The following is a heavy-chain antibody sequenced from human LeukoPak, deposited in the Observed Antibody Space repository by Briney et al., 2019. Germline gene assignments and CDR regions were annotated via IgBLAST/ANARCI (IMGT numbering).Heavy chain of an antibody. CDR2: IYYSGST. Sequence: SETLSLTCTVSGGSISSSYYHWGWIRQPPGKGLEWIGSIYYSGSTNYNPSLKSRVTISVDTSKNQFSLKLSSVTAADTAVYYCAGGYSYGWTTFDYWGQGTLVTVSS. J-gene: IGHJ4*02. CDR3: AGGYSYGWTTFDY. D-gene: IGHD5-18*01. CDR1: GGSISSSYYH. V-gene: IGHV4-39*07.